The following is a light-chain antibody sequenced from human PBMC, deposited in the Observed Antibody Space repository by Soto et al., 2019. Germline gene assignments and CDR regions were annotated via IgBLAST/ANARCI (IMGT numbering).Light chain of an antibody. CDR2: EVS. Sequence: QSALLQPASVSGSPGQSITISCTGTSGDVGGSNYVSWYQHHPHRAPKLLIYEVSYRPSGVSSRFSGSKSGNTASPTISGLQAEDEADYYCSSYTSSNTLEVFGVGTKSPS. CDR1: SGDVGGSNY. V-gene: IGLV2-14*01. CDR3: SSYTSSNTLEV. J-gene: IGLJ1*01.